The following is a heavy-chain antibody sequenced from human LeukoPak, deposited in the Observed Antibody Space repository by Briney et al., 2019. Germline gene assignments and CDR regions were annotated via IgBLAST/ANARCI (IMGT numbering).Heavy chain of an antibody. V-gene: IGHV5-51*01. D-gene: IGHD6-19*01. Sequence: GESLKISCKGSGYSFTNYWIAWVRQTPGKGLEWVGNINPANYDTTYSPSFQGQVTITVDKSISTAYLQWSSLKASDTAIYYCARHYSSAWLAYWGQGALVTVSS. CDR2: INPANYDT. J-gene: IGHJ4*02. CDR1: GYSFTNYW. CDR3: ARHYSSAWLAY.